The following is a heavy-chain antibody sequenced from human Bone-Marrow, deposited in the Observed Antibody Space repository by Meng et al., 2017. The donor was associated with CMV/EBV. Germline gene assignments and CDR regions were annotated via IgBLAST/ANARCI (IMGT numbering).Heavy chain of an antibody. CDR3: ASGDIVVVPAKGYGMDV. CDR2: INPNTGVT. CDR1: GYTFTDYF. D-gene: IGHD2-2*01. Sequence: ASVKVSCKASGYTFTDYFIHWVRQAPGQGLEWMGWINPNTGVTNYAQKFQGRVTMTRDTSTSTVYMELSSLRSEDTAVYYCASGDIVVVPAKGYGMDVWGQGTTVTVSS. V-gene: IGHV1-2*02. J-gene: IGHJ6*02.